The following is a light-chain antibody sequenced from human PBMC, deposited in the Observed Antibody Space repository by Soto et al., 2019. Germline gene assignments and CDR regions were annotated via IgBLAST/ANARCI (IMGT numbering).Light chain of an antibody. V-gene: IGLV3-21*02. Sequence: SYELTQPPSVSVAPGQTASITCWGNNIGSKSVHWYQQKPGQAPVLVVYDDSDRPSGIPERFSGSNSGNTATLTISRVEAGDEADYYCQVWDSSSDHHVVFGGGTKVNVL. CDR2: DDS. CDR1: NIGSKS. CDR3: QVWDSSSDHHVV. J-gene: IGLJ2*01.